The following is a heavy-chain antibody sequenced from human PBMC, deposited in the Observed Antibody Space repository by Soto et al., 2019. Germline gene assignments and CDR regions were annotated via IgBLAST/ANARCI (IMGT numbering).Heavy chain of an antibody. Sequence: ASVKVSCKASGYTFTGYYMHWVRQAPGQGLEWMGWINPNSGGTNYAQKFQGRVTMTRDTSISTAYMELSRLRSDDTAVYYCARDSNRVYRGSYHDPFDYWGQGTLVTVSS. CDR2: INPNSGGT. J-gene: IGHJ4*02. D-gene: IGHD1-26*01. CDR3: ARDSNRVYRGSYHDPFDY. CDR1: GYTFTGYY. V-gene: IGHV1-2*02.